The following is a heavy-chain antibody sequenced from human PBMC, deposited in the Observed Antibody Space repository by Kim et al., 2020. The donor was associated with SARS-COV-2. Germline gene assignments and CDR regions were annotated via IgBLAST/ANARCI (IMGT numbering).Heavy chain of an antibody. D-gene: IGHD3-9*01. CDR1: GFTFSSYS. CDR3: ARDYDILTGEGNYFDY. J-gene: IGHJ4*02. Sequence: GGSLRLSCAASGFTFSSYSMNWVRQAPGKGLEWVSSISSSSSYIYYADSVKGRFTISRDNAKNSLYLQMNSLRAEDTAVYYCARDYDILTGEGNYFDYWGQGTLVTVSS. V-gene: IGHV3-21*01. CDR2: ISSSSSYI.